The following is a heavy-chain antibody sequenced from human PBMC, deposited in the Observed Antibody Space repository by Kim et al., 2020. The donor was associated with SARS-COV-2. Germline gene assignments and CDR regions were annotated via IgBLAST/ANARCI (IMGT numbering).Heavy chain of an antibody. V-gene: IGHV4-38-2*02. CDR1: GYSISSGYY. Sequence: SETLSLTCTVSGYSISSGYYWGWIRQPPGKGLEWIGSIYHSGSTYYNPSLKSRVTISVDTSKNQFSLKLSSVTAADTAVYYCARDLPNYGSGSYYNVPFDYWGQGTLVTVSS. J-gene: IGHJ4*02. D-gene: IGHD3-10*01. CDR2: IYHSGST. CDR3: ARDLPNYGSGSYYNVPFDY.